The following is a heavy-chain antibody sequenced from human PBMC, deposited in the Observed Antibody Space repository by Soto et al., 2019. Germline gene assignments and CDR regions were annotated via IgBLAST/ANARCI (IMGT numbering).Heavy chain of an antibody. CDR1: GFTFKSYA. CDR2: ISDSGGST. J-gene: IGHJ4*02. V-gene: IGHV3-23*01. CDR3: VKRDLAY. Sequence: EVQLLESGGGLVQPGGSLRLSCAVSGFTFKSYAMSWVRQAPGKGLEWVSTISDSGGSTSYADSVKGRLTISSDNSMNTLDLQMDSLRVEDTAVYYCVKRDLAYWGQGTLVTVSS.